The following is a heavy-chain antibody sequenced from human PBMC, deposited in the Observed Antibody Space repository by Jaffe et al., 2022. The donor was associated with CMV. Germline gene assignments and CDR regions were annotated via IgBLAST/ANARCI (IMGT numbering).Heavy chain of an antibody. Sequence: QLQLQESGPGLVTPSETLSLTCTVSGGSISSSSYYWHWIRQPPGRGLEWIGSIYYSGSTYYNPSLKSRVTMSVDTSKTQFSLKLSSVTAADTAVYYCARQWGGYSYIFDYWGRGTLVTVSS. D-gene: IGHD5-18*01. CDR3: ARQWGGYSYIFDY. CDR2: IYYSGST. V-gene: IGHV4-39*01. J-gene: IGHJ4*02. CDR1: GGSISSSSYY.